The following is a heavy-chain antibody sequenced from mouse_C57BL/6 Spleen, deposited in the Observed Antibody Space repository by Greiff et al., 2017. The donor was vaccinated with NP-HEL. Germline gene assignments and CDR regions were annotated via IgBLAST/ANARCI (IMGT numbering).Heavy chain of an antibody. J-gene: IGHJ1*03. CDR1: GYTFTSYW. D-gene: IGHD1-1*01. Sequence: QVQLQQPGAELVRPGSSVKLSCKASGYTFTSYWMHWVKQRPIHGLEWIGNIDPSDSETHYNQKFKDKATLTVDKSSSTAYRQLSSLTSEDSAVYYCATYGSSYRYFDVGGTGTTVTVSS. CDR3: ATYGSSYRYFDV. CDR2: IDPSDSET. V-gene: IGHV1-52*01.